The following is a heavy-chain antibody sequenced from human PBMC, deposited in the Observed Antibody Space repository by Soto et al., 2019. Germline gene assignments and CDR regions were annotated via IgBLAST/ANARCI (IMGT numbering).Heavy chain of an antibody. CDR1: GFTFSSYT. Sequence: GGSLRLSCAASGFTFSSYTMNWVRQAPGKGLEWVSSISSSSNYIYYADSVKGRFTISRDNAKNSLYLQINSLRAEDSAVYYCARLVVAASPFDYWGQGTLVTVSS. V-gene: IGHV3-21*01. CDR2: ISSSSNYI. D-gene: IGHD2-15*01. J-gene: IGHJ4*02. CDR3: ARLVVAASPFDY.